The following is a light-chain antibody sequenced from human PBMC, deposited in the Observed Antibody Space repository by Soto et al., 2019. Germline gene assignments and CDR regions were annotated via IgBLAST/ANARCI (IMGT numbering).Light chain of an antibody. J-gene: IGLJ2*01. CDR1: SSDIGGYND. V-gene: IGLV2-14*01. Sequence: QSALAQPASVSGSPGQSITISCTGTSSDIGGYNDLSWYQQHPGKAPKLMLYEVTNRPSGVSNRFSGSKSGNTASLTISGLQADDEDDYYCSYYTSSTTVVFGGGTKLTVL. CDR2: EVT. CDR3: SYYTSSTTVV.